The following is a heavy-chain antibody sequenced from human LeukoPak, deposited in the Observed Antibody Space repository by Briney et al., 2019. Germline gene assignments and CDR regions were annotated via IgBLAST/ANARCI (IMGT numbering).Heavy chain of an antibody. V-gene: IGHV1-2*02. CDR3: ARGGWLVK. J-gene: IGHJ4*02. D-gene: IGHD2-15*01. CDR2: INPNRGGT. CDR1: GYTFTGYY. Sequence: ASVKVSCKASGYTFTGYYIHWVRQAPGQGLEWMGWINPNRGGTNYAQKFPGRVTMTMDTSISTAYMELSRLRSDDTALYYCARGGWLVKWGQGTLVTVS.